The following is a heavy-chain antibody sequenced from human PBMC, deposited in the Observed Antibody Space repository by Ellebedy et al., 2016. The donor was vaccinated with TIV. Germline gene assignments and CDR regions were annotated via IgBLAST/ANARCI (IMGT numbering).Heavy chain of an antibody. D-gene: IGHD2-21*02. CDR1: GFIFSNYA. CDR2: ISGSGGST. Sequence: GESLKISXAASGFIFSNYAMSWVRQAPGKGLEWVSAISGSGGSTYYADSVKGRFTISRDNSKNTLYLQMNSLRAEDTAVYYCAKDSSVVVTAIPANWGQGTLVTVSS. CDR3: AKDSSVVVTAIPAN. J-gene: IGHJ4*02. V-gene: IGHV3-23*01.